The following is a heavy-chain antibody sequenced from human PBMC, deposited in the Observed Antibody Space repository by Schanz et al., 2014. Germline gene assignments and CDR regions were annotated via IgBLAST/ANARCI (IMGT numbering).Heavy chain of an antibody. D-gene: IGHD3-10*01. CDR1: GFTFSSYA. Sequence: EVHLLESGGGLVQPGGSLRLSCAASGFTFSSYAMSWVRQASGKGLEWVSAISGSGASTYYADSVKGRFTISRDNSKNTLYLQMNSLRAEDTAVYYCAKDQGSYGSGSYSYFDYWGQGTLATVSS. CDR2: ISGSGAST. V-gene: IGHV3-23*01. CDR3: AKDQGSYGSGSYSYFDY. J-gene: IGHJ4*02.